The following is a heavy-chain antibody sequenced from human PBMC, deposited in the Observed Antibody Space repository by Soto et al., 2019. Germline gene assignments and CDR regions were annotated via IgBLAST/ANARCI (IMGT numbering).Heavy chain of an antibody. CDR2: ISHSGGTT. J-gene: IGHJ3*01. V-gene: IGHV3-23*01. Sequence: EVQLLESGGALVQPGGSLTLACAASGFTFSTYAMSWVRQGPRKGLEGVAGISHSGGTTYYVDSVKGRSTISRDNSRSSQFLPRNSLRPEDTTVYYCAKDRSDVAWCGSDPFDLWGQGTMVTVSS. CDR1: GFTFSTYA. CDR3: AKDRSDVAWCGSDPFDL. D-gene: IGHD3-9*01.